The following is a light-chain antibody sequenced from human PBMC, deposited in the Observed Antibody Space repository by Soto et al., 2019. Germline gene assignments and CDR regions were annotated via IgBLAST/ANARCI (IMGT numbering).Light chain of an antibody. CDR1: SSDVGGYNY. V-gene: IGLV2-14*01. J-gene: IGLJ2*01. Sequence: QSALTQPASVSGSPGQSITISCTGTSSDVGGYNYVSWYQQHPGKAPKLMIYEVSNRPSGVSNRFSGSKSGNTASLTISGLQAEDEADYYCSSYTNSSTSPVVFGGGTKLTVL. CDR3: SSYTNSSTSPVV. CDR2: EVS.